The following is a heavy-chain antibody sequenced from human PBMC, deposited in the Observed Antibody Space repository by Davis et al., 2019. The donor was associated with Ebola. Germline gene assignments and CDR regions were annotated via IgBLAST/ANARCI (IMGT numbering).Heavy chain of an antibody. CDR1: GFTFSSYA. D-gene: IGHD3-10*01. CDR3: ARDLWFGELFWGGPGGY. J-gene: IGHJ4*02. CDR2: ISGSGGST. Sequence: GESLKISCAASGFTFSSYAMSWVRQAPGKGLEWVSAISGSGGSTSYAQKFQGRVTMTRDTSTSTAYMGLRSLRSDDTAVYYWARDLWFGELFWGGPGGYWGQGTLVTVSS. V-gene: IGHV3-23*01.